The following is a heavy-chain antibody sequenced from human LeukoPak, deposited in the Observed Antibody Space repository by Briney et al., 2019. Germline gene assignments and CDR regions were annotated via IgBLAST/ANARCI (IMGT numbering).Heavy chain of an antibody. CDR3: AGVGGTYYYDSSGYFVDY. V-gene: IGHV1-2*06. J-gene: IGHJ4*02. D-gene: IGHD3-22*01. Sequence: ASVKVSCKASGYTFTSYGISWVRQAPGQGLEWMGRINPNSGGTNYAQKFQGRVTMTRDTSISTAYMELSRLRSDDTAVYYCAGVGGTYYYDSSGYFVDYWGQGTLVTVSS. CDR1: GYTFTSYG. CDR2: INPNSGGT.